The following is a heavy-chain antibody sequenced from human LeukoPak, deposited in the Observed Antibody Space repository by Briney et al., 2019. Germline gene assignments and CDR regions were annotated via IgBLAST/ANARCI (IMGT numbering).Heavy chain of an antibody. D-gene: IGHD5-12*01. J-gene: IGHJ3*02. Sequence: PGGSLRLSCAASGFTFSSYEMNWVRQAPGKWLEWVSYISSSGSTIYYADSVKGRFTISRDNAKNSLYLQMNSLRAEDTAVYYCARDRSPIVATTDAFDIWGQGTMVTVSS. CDR2: ISSSGSTI. V-gene: IGHV3-48*03. CDR3: ARDRSPIVATTDAFDI. CDR1: GFTFSSYE.